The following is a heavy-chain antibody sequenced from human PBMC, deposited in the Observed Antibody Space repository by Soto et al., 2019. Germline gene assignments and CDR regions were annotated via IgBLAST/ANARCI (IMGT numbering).Heavy chain of an antibody. D-gene: IGHD6-19*01. CDR3: AKEKIASTVADFFDY. J-gene: IGHJ4*02. CDR1: GFTFNNYA. CDR2: ISGSGSST. Sequence: GGSLRLSCEASGFTFNNYAMTWVRQTPGKGLQWVSTISGSGSSTFYADSVRGRFTISRDNSKNTLYLQMNSLRAEDTALYYCAKEKIASTVADFFDYWGQGTLVPVSS. V-gene: IGHV3-23*01.